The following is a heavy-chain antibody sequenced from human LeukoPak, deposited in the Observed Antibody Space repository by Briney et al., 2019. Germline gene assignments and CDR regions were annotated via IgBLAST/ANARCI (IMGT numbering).Heavy chain of an antibody. CDR2: IYYSWST. V-gene: IGHV4-39*01. D-gene: IGHD6-13*01. Sequence: PSETLSLTCTVSSDSISTTSYYWGWIRQPPGKGLEWIGSIYYSWSTYYNPSLKSRVTISIATSKNQFSLKLSSVTAADTAVYHCARQRGYSWFDPWGQGTLVTVSS. CDR1: SDSISTTSYY. J-gene: IGHJ5*02. CDR3: ARQRGYSWFDP.